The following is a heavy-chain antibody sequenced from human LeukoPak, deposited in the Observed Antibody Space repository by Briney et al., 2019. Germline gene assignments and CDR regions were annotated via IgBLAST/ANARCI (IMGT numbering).Heavy chain of an antibody. J-gene: IGHJ4*02. CDR3: ARDWVAAGGFDY. V-gene: IGHV3-74*01. CDR1: GFTFSTYW. Sequence: GGSLRLSCAASGFTFSTYWMHWVRQAPGKGLVWVSRMNSDGSRTSYADLVKGRFTISRDNAKNTLYLQMNSLRAEDTAVYYCARDWVAAGGFDYWGQGTLVTVSS. D-gene: IGHD6-13*01. CDR2: MNSDGSRT.